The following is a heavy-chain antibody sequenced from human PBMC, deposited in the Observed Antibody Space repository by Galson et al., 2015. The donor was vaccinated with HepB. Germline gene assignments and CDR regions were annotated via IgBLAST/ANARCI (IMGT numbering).Heavy chain of an antibody. CDR3: TGLGDLSGYSSR. Sequence: SLRFSCAASGFIFSGSAIHWVRQASGKGPEWVGRIKSKANNYATSYVPSLKGRFTISRDDSKNMAYLHMKSLKTEDTAVYYCTGLGDLSGYSSRWGQGTLVTVSS. CDR1: GFIFSGSA. D-gene: IGHD6-13*01. CDR2: IKSKANNYAT. J-gene: IGHJ4*02. V-gene: IGHV3-73*01.